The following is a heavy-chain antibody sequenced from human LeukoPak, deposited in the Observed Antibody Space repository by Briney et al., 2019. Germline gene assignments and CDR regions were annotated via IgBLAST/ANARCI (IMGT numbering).Heavy chain of an antibody. J-gene: IGHJ6*03. V-gene: IGHV3-13*01. CDR1: GFTLSTYD. CDR2: IGATGDT. D-gene: IGHD6-19*01. Sequence: GGSLRLSCAASGFTLSTYDMHWVRQATGKGLEWVSGIGATGDTYYPGSVKGRFTISRENAKNSMHLQMNSLRAGDTAAYYCARAPSGWYGYYYYSMDVWGKGTTVTVSS. CDR3: ARAPSGWYGYYYYSMDV.